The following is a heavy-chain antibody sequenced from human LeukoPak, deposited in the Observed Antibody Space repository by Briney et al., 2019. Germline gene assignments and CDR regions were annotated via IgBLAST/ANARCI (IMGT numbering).Heavy chain of an antibody. Sequence: GGSLRLSCAASGFTLSSYEMNWVRQAPGKGVEWVSYISSSGSTIYYADSVKGRFTISRDNAKNSLYLQMNSLRAEDTAVYYCARATSLITMIVVVTHAFDIWGKGTMVTVSS. CDR3: ARATSLITMIVVVTHAFDI. CDR1: GFTLSSYE. D-gene: IGHD3-22*01. CDR2: ISSSGSTI. J-gene: IGHJ3*02. V-gene: IGHV3-48*03.